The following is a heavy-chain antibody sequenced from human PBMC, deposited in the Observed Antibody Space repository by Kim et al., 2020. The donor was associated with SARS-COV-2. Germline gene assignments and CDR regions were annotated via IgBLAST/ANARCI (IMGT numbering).Heavy chain of an antibody. V-gene: IGHV3-21*01. CDR3: ARDQLRFLEWPFDY. D-gene: IGHD3-3*01. Sequence: DSVKGPITISRDNAKNSLYLQMNSLRAEDTAVYYCARDQLRFLEWPFDYWGQGTLVTVSS. J-gene: IGHJ4*02.